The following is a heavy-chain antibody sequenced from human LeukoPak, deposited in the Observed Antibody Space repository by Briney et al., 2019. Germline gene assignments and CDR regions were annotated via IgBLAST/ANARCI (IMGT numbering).Heavy chain of an antibody. CDR3: ARDRTKRLTDYEYYFDY. J-gene: IGHJ4*02. CDR2: ISNTRTYI. Sequence: PGGSLRLSCDASGFSFRDYSMNWVRQAPGKGLEWVSSISNTRTYIYYADSVKGRFTISRDNAKNSLYLQMNSLRAEDTAVYCCARDRTKRLTDYEYYFDYWGQGTLVTVSS. V-gene: IGHV3-21*01. D-gene: IGHD3-9*01. CDR1: GFSFRDYS.